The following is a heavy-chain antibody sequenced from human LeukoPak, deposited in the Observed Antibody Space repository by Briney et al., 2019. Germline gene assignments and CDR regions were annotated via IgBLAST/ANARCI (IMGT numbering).Heavy chain of an antibody. CDR2: ISRTSSNI. CDR3: ATDSSSLYEVEY. Sequence: GGSLRLSCAASGFPFSSYSMNWVRQAPGKGLEWVSYISRTSSNIYYADSVKGRFTISRDSAKNSMYLQMNSLKAEDTAVYYCATDSSSLYEVEYWGRGTLVTVSS. CDR1: GFPFSSYS. D-gene: IGHD6-13*01. J-gene: IGHJ4*02. V-gene: IGHV3-48*01.